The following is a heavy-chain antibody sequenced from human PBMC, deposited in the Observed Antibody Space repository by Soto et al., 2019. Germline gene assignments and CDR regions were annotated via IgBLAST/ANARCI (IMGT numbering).Heavy chain of an antibody. V-gene: IGHV4-34*01. D-gene: IGHD3-10*01. CDR3: ASSFRLYYYGSGSYSDY. CDR1: GGSFSGYY. CDR2: INHSGST. Sequence: QVQLQQWGAGLLKPSETLSLTCAVYGGSFSGYYWSWIRQPPGKGLEWIGEINHSGSTNYNPSLKSRVTISVDTSKNQFSLKLSSVTAAGTAVYYCASSFRLYYYGSGSYSDYWGQGTLVTVSS. J-gene: IGHJ4*02.